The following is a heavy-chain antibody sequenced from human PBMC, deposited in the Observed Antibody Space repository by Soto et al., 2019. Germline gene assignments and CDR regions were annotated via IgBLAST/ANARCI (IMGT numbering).Heavy chain of an antibody. CDR1: GGTFSSYA. J-gene: IGHJ2*01. Sequence: SVKVSCKASGGTFSSYAISWVLQAPGQGLEWMGGIIPIFGTANYAQKFQGRVTITADESTSTAYMEQSSLRSEDTAGYYCERVRLNSFFFFSRCYAGHCYFYFWARGPLVPVSS. CDR2: IIPIFGTA. V-gene: IGHV1-69*13. D-gene: IGHD2-2*01. CDR3: ERVRLNSFFFFSRCYAGHCYFYF.